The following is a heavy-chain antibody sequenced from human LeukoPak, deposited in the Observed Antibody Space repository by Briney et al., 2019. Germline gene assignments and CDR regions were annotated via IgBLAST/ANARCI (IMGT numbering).Heavy chain of an antibody. D-gene: IGHD6-25*01. CDR3: AREYSSDDALDI. V-gene: IGHV4-59*11. Sequence: SETLSLTCTVSGGSISSHYWSWIRQPPGKGLEWIGYIYYSGSTNYNPSLKSRVTISVDTSKNQFSLKLSSVTAADTAVYYCAREYSSDDALDIWGQGTMVTVSS. CDR2: IYYSGST. CDR1: GGSISSHY. J-gene: IGHJ3*02.